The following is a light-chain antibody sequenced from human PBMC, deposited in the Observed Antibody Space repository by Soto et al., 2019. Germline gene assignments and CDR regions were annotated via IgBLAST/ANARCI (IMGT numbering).Light chain of an antibody. J-gene: IGLJ1*01. CDR1: NSDVGGYNF. CDR3: GSYTTRSTAYV. Sequence: SALTQPASVSGSPGQSITISCTGTNSDVGGYNFVSWYQQHPGKAPKLMIYDVSNRPSGISNRFSGSKSGNTASLTISGLQAEDEADYYCGSYTTRSTAYVFGTGTKLTVL. CDR2: DVS. V-gene: IGLV2-14*01.